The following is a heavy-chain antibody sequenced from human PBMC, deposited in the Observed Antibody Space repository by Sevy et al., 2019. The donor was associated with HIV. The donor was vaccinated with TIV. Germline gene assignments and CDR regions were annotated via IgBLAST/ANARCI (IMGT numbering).Heavy chain of an antibody. CDR2: ISAYNGNT. Sequence: ASVKVSCKASGYTFTSYGISWVRQAPGQGLEWMGWISAYNGNTNYAQKLQGRVTMTTDTSTSTAYMELRSLRSYDTAVYYCARDRYNWNNFDYWGQGTLVTVSS. D-gene: IGHD1-1*01. CDR3: ARDRYNWNNFDY. V-gene: IGHV1-18*01. CDR1: GYTFTSYG. J-gene: IGHJ4*02.